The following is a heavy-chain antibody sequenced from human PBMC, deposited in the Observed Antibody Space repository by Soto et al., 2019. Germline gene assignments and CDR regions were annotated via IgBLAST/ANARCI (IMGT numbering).Heavy chain of an antibody. Sequence: QVQLVESGGGVVQPGRSLRLPCAASGFTFSSYAMHWVRQAPGKGLEWVAVISYDGSNKYYADSVKGRFTISRDNSKNTLYLQMNSLRAEDTAVYYCARGGSAMVRGVIITYYYYGMDVWGQGTTVTVSS. V-gene: IGHV3-30-3*01. CDR2: ISYDGSNK. D-gene: IGHD3-10*01. CDR3: ARGGSAMVRGVIITYYYYGMDV. J-gene: IGHJ6*02. CDR1: GFTFSSYA.